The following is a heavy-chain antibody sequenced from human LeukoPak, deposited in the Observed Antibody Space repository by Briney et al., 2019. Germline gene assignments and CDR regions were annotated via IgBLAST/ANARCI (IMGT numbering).Heavy chain of an antibody. CDR3: ARNPIAVAGTAGYYGMDV. Sequence: ASVKVSCKASGYTFTGYYMHWVRQAPGQGLEWMGWINPNSGGTNYAQKFQGRVTMTRDTSIGTAYMELSRLRSDDTAVYYCARNPIAVAGTAGYYGMDVWGQGTTVTVSS. CDR1: GYTFTGYY. V-gene: IGHV1-2*02. J-gene: IGHJ6*02. CDR2: INPNSGGT. D-gene: IGHD6-19*01.